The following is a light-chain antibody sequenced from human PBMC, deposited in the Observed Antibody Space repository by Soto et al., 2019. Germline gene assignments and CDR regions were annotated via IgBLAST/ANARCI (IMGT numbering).Light chain of an antibody. CDR1: RSVSSNY. Sequence: EIVLTQSPGTLSLSPGERATLSCRASRSVSSNYIAWYHHKPGQAPRLLIYDASRRATGIPDRFSGSGSGTDFTLTISKLEPEDFAMYYCQQYGSSPPSIFGLGTKLEIK. V-gene: IGKV3-20*01. CDR2: DAS. CDR3: QQYGSSPPSI. J-gene: IGKJ2*02.